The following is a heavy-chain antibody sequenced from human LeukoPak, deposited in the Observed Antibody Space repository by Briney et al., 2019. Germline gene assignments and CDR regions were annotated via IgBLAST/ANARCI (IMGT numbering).Heavy chain of an antibody. V-gene: IGHV3-48*03. CDR2: IGSSGSTI. D-gene: IGHD1-26*01. J-gene: IGHJ6*03. CDR1: GFTFSSYE. CDR3: ARDPYSGGYGDYYYYYMDL. Sequence: PGGSLRLSCAASGFTFSSYEMNWVRQAPGKGLEWVSYIGSSGSTIYYADSVKGRFTISRDNAKNSLYLQMNSLRAEDTAVYYCARDPYSGGYGDYYYYYMDLWGQGTTVTISS.